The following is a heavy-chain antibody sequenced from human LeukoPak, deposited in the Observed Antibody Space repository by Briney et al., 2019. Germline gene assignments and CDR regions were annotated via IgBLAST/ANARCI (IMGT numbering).Heavy chain of an antibody. J-gene: IGHJ3*02. D-gene: IGHD3-22*01. CDR2: IDQDGSEK. Sequence: PGGSPRLSCAASAFTYSSYWMSWVRQAPGNGLEWVANIDQDGSEKYYVESMKGRITISRDTAKNSLYLQMNSLRAEDTAVYYCARDYYSYSRGSWAFDIWGQGTMVTASS. V-gene: IGHV3-7*03. CDR3: ARDYYSYSRGSWAFDI. CDR1: AFTYSSYW.